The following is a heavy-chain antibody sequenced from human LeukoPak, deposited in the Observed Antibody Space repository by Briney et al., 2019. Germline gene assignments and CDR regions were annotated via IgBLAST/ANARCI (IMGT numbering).Heavy chain of an antibody. Sequence: GGSLRLSCAASGFTFSSYWMSWVRQAPGKGLEWVANIKQDGSEKYYVDSVKGRSTISRDNAKNSLYLQMNSLRAEDTAVYYCARDNSGYDLNWFDPWGQGTLVTVSS. J-gene: IGHJ5*02. CDR3: ARDNSGYDLNWFDP. CDR1: GFTFSSYW. CDR2: IKQDGSEK. D-gene: IGHD5-12*01. V-gene: IGHV3-7*01.